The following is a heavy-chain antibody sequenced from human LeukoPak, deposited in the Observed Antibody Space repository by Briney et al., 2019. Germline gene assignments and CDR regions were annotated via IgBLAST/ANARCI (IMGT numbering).Heavy chain of an antibody. Sequence: GASAKVSCKASGYTFTSYDINWVRQATGQGLEWIGWIVVGSGNTNYAQKFQERVTITRDMSTSTAYMELSSLRSEDTAVYYCAADGGAGDVWGQGTTVTVSS. CDR3: AADGGAGDV. CDR1: GYTFTSYD. D-gene: IGHD3-16*01. J-gene: IGHJ6*02. V-gene: IGHV1-58*02. CDR2: IVVGSGNT.